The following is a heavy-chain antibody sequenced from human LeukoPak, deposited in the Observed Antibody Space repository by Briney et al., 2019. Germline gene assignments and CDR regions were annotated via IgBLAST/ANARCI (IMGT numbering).Heavy chain of an antibody. J-gene: IGHJ6*03. CDR3: ACTTGSYYYYYYMDV. CDR2: IYYSGST. Sequence: PSETLSLTCTVSGGSIISTNYYWGWIRQPPGKGLEWIGNIYYSGSTYYNPSLKSRVTISVDTSKNQFSLKLSSVTAADTAVYYCACTTGSYYYYYYMDVWGKGTTVTVSS. CDR1: GGSIISTNYY. D-gene: IGHD1-14*01. V-gene: IGHV4-39*07.